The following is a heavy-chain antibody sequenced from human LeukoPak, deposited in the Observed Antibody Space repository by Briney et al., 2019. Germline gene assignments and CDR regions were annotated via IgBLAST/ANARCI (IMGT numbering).Heavy chain of an antibody. V-gene: IGHV3-30*18. Sequence: GGSLRLSCAASGFTFSGYTIHWVRQAPGKGLQWVALISYDGSNKYYADSVKGRFTISRDNSKNTLYLQINSLRTEDTAVYYCAKVYERNYYPADKWYGMDVWGKGTTVTVSS. CDR3: AKVYERNYYPADKWYGMDV. D-gene: IGHD3-10*01. CDR2: ISYDGSNK. J-gene: IGHJ6*04. CDR1: GFTFSGYT.